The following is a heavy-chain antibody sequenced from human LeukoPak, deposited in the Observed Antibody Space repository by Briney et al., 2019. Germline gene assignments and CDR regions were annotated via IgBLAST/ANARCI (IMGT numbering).Heavy chain of an antibody. CDR3: AKEGYDYVWGSYRYSPYYYYGMDV. V-gene: IGHV3-30-3*01. CDR1: GFTFSSYA. D-gene: IGHD3-16*02. CDR2: ISYDGSNK. Sequence: GGSLRPSCAASGFTFSSYAMHWVRQAPGKGLKWVAVISYDGSNKYYADSVKGRFTISRDNSKNTLYLQMNSLRAEDTAVYYCAKEGYDYVWGSYRYSPYYYYGMDVWGQGTTVTVSS. J-gene: IGHJ6*02.